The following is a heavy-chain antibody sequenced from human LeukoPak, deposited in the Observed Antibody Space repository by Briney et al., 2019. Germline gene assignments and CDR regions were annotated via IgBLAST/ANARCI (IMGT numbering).Heavy chain of an antibody. V-gene: IGHV3-73*01. J-gene: IGHJ4*02. D-gene: IGHD3-10*01. CDR3: TSQCRVRGVTPVLC. CDR1: VFTFSGSA. Sequence: GGSLRLSCAASVFTFSGSAMHWVRQASGKGLEWVGRIRSKANSYATAYAASVKGRFTISRDDSKITAYLQMNSLKTEDTAVYYCTSQCRVRGVTPVLCWGQGTLVTVSS. CDR2: IRSKANSYAT.